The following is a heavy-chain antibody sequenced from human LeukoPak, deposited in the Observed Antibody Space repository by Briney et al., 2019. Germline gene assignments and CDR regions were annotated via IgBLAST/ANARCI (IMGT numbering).Heavy chain of an antibody. CDR1: GFTFSSYS. CDR2: ISSSSSYI. Sequence: GGSLRLSCAASGFTFSSYSMNWVRQAPGKGLEWVSSISSSSSYIYYADSVKGRFTISRDNAKNSLYLQIDSLRAEDTAVYYCARGKWCGELFGLSSSDYWGQGTLVTVSS. D-gene: IGHD3-10*01. V-gene: IGHV3-21*04. J-gene: IGHJ4*02. CDR3: ARGKWCGELFGLSSSDY.